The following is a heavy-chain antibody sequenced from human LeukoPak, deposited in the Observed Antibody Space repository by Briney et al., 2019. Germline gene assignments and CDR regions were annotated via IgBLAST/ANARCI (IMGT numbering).Heavy chain of an antibody. CDR2: ISGSDFST. V-gene: IGHV3-23*01. CDR3: ARGTVTAPDY. Sequence: PGGSLRLSCAASGFTFNNYAMSWVRQAPGKGLEWVSDISGSDFSTYYADSVKGRFTISRDNSKNTLYLQMNRLRPEDTAVYYCARGTVTAPDYWGQGTLVTVSS. D-gene: IGHD2-21*02. CDR1: GFTFNNYA. J-gene: IGHJ4*02.